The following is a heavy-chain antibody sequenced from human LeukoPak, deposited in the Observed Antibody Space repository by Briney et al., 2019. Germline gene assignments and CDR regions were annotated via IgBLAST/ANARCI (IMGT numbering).Heavy chain of an antibody. V-gene: IGHV3-43*02. J-gene: IGHJ6*02. CDR3: AKEVVPTWPRYYGMDV. CDR2: ISRDGGST. CDR1: GFTFDDYG. D-gene: IGHD2-21*01. Sequence: GGSLRLSCAASGFTFDDYGMHWVRQAPAKGLEWVSLISRDGGSTYYADSVKGRFTISRDNSKNSLYLQMNSLRTEDTALYYCAKEVVPTWPRYYGMDVWGRGTTVTVSS.